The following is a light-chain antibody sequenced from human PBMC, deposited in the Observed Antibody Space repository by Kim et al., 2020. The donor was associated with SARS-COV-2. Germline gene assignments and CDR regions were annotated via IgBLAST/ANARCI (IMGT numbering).Light chain of an antibody. CDR3: QSYNSY. CDR1: QSIGNW. Sequence: PVSAPVGDSVTITCRASQSIGNWLAWYQQKPGKAPKLLVYKASSLESGVPSRFSGSGSGTEFTLTISSLQPDDFATYYCQSYNSYFGQGTKVDIK. CDR2: KAS. V-gene: IGKV1-5*03. J-gene: IGKJ1*01.